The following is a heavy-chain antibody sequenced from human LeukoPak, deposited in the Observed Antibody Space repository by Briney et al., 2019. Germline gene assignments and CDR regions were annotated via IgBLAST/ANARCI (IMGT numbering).Heavy chain of an antibody. D-gene: IGHD6-13*01. V-gene: IGHV3-21*01. CDR1: GFTFSSYS. CDR2: ISSSSGYI. CDR3: ARSTQAGSGDY. J-gene: IGHJ4*02. Sequence: GGSLRLSCAASGFTFSSYSMNWVRQAPGKGLEWVSSISSSSGYIYYADSVKGRFTISRDNAKNSLYLQMNSLRAEDTAVYYCARSTQAGSGDYWGQGTLVAVSS.